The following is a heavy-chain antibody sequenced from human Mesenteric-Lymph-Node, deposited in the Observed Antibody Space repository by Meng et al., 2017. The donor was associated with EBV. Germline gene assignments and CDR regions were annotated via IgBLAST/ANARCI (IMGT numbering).Heavy chain of an antibody. J-gene: IGHJ4*02. CDR2: IDGSGNYI. V-gene: IGHV3-21*01. CDR1: GFTFNTYT. D-gene: IGHD2-21*02. CDR3: TKSMTSLTAFDF. Sequence: EVHLVESGGGMVKPGESXXLSCAASGFTFNTYTINWVRQAPGKGLEWVSSIDGSGNYIYYADSVKGRFTVSRDNANHSVFLQLNSLRAEDTAVYYCTKSMTSLTAFDFWGQGALVTVSS.